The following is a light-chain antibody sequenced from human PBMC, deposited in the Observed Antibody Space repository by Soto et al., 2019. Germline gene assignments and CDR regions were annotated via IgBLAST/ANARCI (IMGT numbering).Light chain of an antibody. V-gene: IGKV3-20*01. J-gene: IGKJ4*01. Sequence: ETVLTQSPATLSLSPGDRATLSCRASQSVGSNYLAWYQQKPGQAPRLLIYDASGRASGIPDRFSGSGSGTDFTLTISRLEHEDFAVYYCQVYDRSPLFGGGTKGDSK. CDR2: DAS. CDR1: QSVGSNY. CDR3: QVYDRSPL.